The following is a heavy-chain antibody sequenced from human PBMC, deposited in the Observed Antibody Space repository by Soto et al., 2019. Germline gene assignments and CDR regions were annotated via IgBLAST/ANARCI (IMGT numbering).Heavy chain of an antibody. Sequence: GGSLRLSCAASGFTFSSYWMSWVRQAPGKGLEWVANIKQDGSEKYYVDSVKGRFTISRDNAKNSLYLQMNSLRAEDTAVYYCARDLHDSSGYYSFPWGQGTLVTVSS. CDR2: IKQDGSEK. J-gene: IGHJ5*02. D-gene: IGHD3-22*01. CDR3: ARDLHDSSGYYSFP. V-gene: IGHV3-7*05. CDR1: GFTFSSYW.